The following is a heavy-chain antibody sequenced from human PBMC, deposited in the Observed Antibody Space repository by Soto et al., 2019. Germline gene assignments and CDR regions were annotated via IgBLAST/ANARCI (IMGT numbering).Heavy chain of an antibody. D-gene: IGHD2-15*01. CDR1: GGSISSSSYY. CDR2: IYYSGST. V-gene: IGHV4-39*01. J-gene: IGHJ5*02. CDR3: ARQGFIVVVVAATRWGWFDP. Sequence: SETLSLTCTVSGGSISSSSYYWGWIRQPPGKGLEWIGSIYYSGSTYYNPSLKSRVTISVDTSKNQFSLKLSSVTAADTAVYYCARQGFIVVVVAATRWGWFDPWGQGTLVTVSS.